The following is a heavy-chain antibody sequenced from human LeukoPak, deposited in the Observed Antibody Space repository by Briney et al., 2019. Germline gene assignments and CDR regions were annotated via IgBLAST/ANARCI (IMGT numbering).Heavy chain of an antibody. CDR2: ISSSSSYI. Sequence: GGSLRLSCAASGVTFSSYSMNWVRQAPGEGLGWVSSISSSSSYIQYAESVKGRVTISRDNAKNSMYLEMNRLRAADTAVYYRKVTVVTDASDITGQGKMVTASS. CDR1: GVTFSSYS. J-gene: IGHJ3*02. V-gene: IGHV3-21*01. CDR3: KVTVVTDASDI. D-gene: IGHD4-23*01.